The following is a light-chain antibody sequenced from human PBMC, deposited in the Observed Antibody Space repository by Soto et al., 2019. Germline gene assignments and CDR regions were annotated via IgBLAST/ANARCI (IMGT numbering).Light chain of an antibody. Sequence: QSVLTQPASVSGSPGQSITFSCTGTSNVVGFYDYVSWYQQHPGKAPKLLIYEVSNRLSGVSNRFSGSKSGNTASLTISGLQADDEADYYCSSYTGSSTQAFGTGTKATVL. V-gene: IGLV2-14*01. CDR3: SSYTGSSTQA. CDR2: EVS. J-gene: IGLJ1*01. CDR1: SNVVGFYDY.